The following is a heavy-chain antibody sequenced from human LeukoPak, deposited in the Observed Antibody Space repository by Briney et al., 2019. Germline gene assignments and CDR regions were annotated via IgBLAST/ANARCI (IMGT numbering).Heavy chain of an antibody. Sequence: PGGSLRLSCAASGFTFSSYGMHWARHAPGKGLEWVADISYDGSNKYYADSVKGRFTISRDNSTNTLYLQMNSLRAEDTAVYYCATDESGMAYYFDYWGQGTLVTVSS. CDR2: ISYDGSNK. J-gene: IGHJ4*02. V-gene: IGHV3-30*03. CDR3: ATDESGMAYYFDY. CDR1: GFTFSSYG. D-gene: IGHD1-14*01.